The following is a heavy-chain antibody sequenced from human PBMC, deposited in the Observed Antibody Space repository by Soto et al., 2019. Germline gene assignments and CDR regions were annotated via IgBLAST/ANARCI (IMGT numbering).Heavy chain of an antibody. CDR3: ARLGDYYQTFDY. CDR1: GSPISSYY. V-gene: IGHV4-59*08. D-gene: IGHD3-22*01. Sequence: QVQLQESGPGLVKPSETLSLTCSVSGSPISSYYWSWFRQPPGQGLEWLGYVYYTGTTTYNPSLKSRLTISLDTSQTQFSLKLGSVTAADTAVYYCARLGDYYQTFDYWGQGALVTVSS. J-gene: IGHJ4*01. CDR2: VYYTGTT.